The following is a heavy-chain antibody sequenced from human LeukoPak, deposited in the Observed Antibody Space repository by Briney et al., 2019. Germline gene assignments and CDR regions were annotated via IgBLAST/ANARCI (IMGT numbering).Heavy chain of an antibody. CDR3: AKVVAVAATGDY. CDR2: ISYDGSNK. V-gene: IGHV3-30*18. Sequence: GGSLRLSCAASGFTFSSYGMHWVRQAPGKGLEWVAVISYDGSNKYYADSVKGRFTISRDNSKSTLYLQMNSLRAEDTAVYYCAKVVAVAATGDYWGQGTLVTVSS. D-gene: IGHD6-19*01. J-gene: IGHJ4*02. CDR1: GFTFSSYG.